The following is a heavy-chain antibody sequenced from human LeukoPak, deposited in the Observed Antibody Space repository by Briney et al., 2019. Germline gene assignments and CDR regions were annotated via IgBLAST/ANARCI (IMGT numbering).Heavy chain of an antibody. J-gene: IGHJ4*02. D-gene: IGHD6-13*01. CDR3: AREGAAAGTGGYYFDY. CDR1: GFTFSDYY. V-gene: IGHV3-11*04. CDR2: ISSSGSTI. Sequence: GGSLRLSCAASGFTFSDYYMSWVRQAPGTGLEWVSYISSSGSTIYYADSVKGRFTISRDNAKNSLYLQMNSLRAEDTAVYYCAREGAAAGTGGYYFDYWGQGTLVTVSS.